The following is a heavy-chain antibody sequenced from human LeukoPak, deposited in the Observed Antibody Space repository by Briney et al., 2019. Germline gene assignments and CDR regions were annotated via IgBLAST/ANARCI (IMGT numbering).Heavy chain of an antibody. CDR1: GFTFSSYE. V-gene: IGHV3-48*03. Sequence: GGSLRLSCAASGFTFSSYEMNWVRQAPGKGLEWVSYISSSGSTIYYADSVKGRFTISRDNAKNSLYLQMNSLRAEDTAVYYCARVGEQWLVRWGFDYWGQGTLVTVSS. J-gene: IGHJ4*02. D-gene: IGHD6-19*01. CDR2: ISSSGSTI. CDR3: ARVGEQWLVRWGFDY.